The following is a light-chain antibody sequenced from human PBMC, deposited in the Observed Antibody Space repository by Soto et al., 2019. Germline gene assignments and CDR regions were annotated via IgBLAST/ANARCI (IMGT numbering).Light chain of an antibody. CDR3: CSYGGSGTYV. J-gene: IGLJ1*01. CDR1: SSDVGGYNY. CDR2: DVS. Sequence: QSVLTQPASVSGCPGQSITICCTGTSSDVGGYNYVSWYQQHPGKAPKLMIYDVSNRPSGVSNRFSGSKSGNTASLTISGLQTEDETEYYCCSYGGSGTYVFGTGTKVTVL. V-gene: IGLV2-23*02.